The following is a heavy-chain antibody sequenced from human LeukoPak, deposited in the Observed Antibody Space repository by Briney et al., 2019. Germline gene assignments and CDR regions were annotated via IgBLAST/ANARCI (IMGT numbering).Heavy chain of an antibody. D-gene: IGHD6-19*01. CDR2: ISSSSSTI. CDR1: GFTFSSYS. CDR3: ARDLVAGSGWGYFQH. J-gene: IGHJ1*01. V-gene: IGHV3-48*01. Sequence: GGSLRLSCAASGFTFSSYSMNWVRQAPGKGLEWVSYISSSSSTIYYADSVKGRFTISRDNAKNSLYLQMNSLRAEDTAVYYCARDLVAGSGWGYFQHWGQGTLVTVSS.